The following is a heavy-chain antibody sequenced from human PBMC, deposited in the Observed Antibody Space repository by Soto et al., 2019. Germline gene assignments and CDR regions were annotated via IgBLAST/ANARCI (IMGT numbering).Heavy chain of an antibody. V-gene: IGHV3-23*01. D-gene: IGHD6-13*01. J-gene: IGHJ5*02. Sequence: PGGSLRLSCAASGFTFSSYGMHWVRQAPGKGLEWVSVISGSGGSTYYADSVKGRFTISRDNSKNTLYLQMNSLRAEDTAVYYCAKGPLIAAAGTGWFDPWGQGTLVTSPQ. CDR1: GFTFSSYG. CDR3: AKGPLIAAAGTGWFDP. CDR2: ISGSGGST.